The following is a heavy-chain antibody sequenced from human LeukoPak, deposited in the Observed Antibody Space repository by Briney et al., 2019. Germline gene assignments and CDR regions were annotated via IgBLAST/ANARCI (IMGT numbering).Heavy chain of an antibody. CDR3: ARVPRLYCSGGSCYPGGHWFDP. V-gene: IGHV1-18*01. Sequence: GASVKVSCKTSGYTFSSYGITWVRQAPGQGLEWMGWISAYNGNTNYAQKLQGRVTMTTDTSTSTAYMELRSLRSDDTAVYYFARVPRLYCSGGSCYPGGHWFDPWGQGTLVTVSS. CDR2: ISAYNGNT. CDR1: GYTFSSYG. J-gene: IGHJ5*02. D-gene: IGHD2-15*01.